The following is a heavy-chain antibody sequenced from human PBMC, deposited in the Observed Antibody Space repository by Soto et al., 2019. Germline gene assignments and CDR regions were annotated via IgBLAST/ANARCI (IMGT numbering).Heavy chain of an antibody. D-gene: IGHD3-10*01. J-gene: IGHJ4*02. CDR3: AKAEWRITMALGFDY. V-gene: IGHV3-30*18. Sequence: HPGGSLRLSCAASGFTFSSYGMHWVRQAPGKGLEWVAVISYDGSNKYYADSVKGRFTISRDNSKNTLYLQMNSLRAEDTAVYYCAKAEWRITMALGFDYWGQGTLVTVSS. CDR2: ISYDGSNK. CDR1: GFTFSSYG.